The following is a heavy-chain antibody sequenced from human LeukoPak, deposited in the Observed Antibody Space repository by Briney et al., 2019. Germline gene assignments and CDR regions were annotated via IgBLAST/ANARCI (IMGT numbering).Heavy chain of an antibody. Sequence: GGSLRLSCAASGFTFSSYAMSWVRQAPGKGLEWVSAISGSGGSTYYADSVKGRLTISRDNSKNTLYLQMNSLRAEDTAVYYCAKGGIVVVTAISEYFQHWGQGTLVTVSS. CDR3: AKGGIVVVTAISEYFQH. CDR1: GFTFSSYA. J-gene: IGHJ1*01. V-gene: IGHV3-23*01. CDR2: ISGSGGST. D-gene: IGHD2-21*02.